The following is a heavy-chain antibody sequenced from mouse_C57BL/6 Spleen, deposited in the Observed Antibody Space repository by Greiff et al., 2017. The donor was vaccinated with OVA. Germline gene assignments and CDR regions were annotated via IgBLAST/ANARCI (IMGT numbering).Heavy chain of an antibody. CDR1: GFSLSTFGMG. J-gene: IGHJ4*01. CDR3: ARITHYYGSSYAMDY. V-gene: IGHV8-8*01. Sequence: QVTLKESGPGILQPSQTLSLTCSFSGFSLSTFGMGVGWIRQPSGKGLEWLAHIWWDDDKYYNPALKSRLTISKDTSKNQAFLKIANVDTADTATYYCARITHYYGSSYAMDYWGQGTSVTVSS. CDR2: IWWDDDK. D-gene: IGHD1-1*01.